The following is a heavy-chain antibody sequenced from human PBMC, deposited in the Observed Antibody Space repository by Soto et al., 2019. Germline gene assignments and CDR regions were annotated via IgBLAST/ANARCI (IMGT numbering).Heavy chain of an antibody. V-gene: IGHV3-15*07. D-gene: IGHD4-4*01. CDR1: GFNVNTVS. Sequence: GGSLRLLWAASGFNVNTVSKNWVRPAPGKGREWVGRIKGKTEGETTDYTAPVKGRFTISRDNSQNTVYLQMNSLKTEDTAVYFCASCPVYSECDVGDYFHLWGQGSLVTVSA. CDR2: IKGKTEGETT. CDR3: ASCPVYSECDVGDYFHL. J-gene: IGHJ1*01.